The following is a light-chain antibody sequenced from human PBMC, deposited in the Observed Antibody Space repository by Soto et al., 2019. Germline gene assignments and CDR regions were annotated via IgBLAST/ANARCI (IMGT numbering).Light chain of an antibody. CDR3: QQYHNWPRT. J-gene: IGKJ1*01. CDR2: GAS. V-gene: IGKV3D-15*01. CDR1: RQGVSIH. Sequence: TQSPGKSATLSCRGSRQGVSIHLAWYQQKPGQAPRLLLHGASTRATGIPDRFSGSGSGTEFTLTISSLQSEDFAVYYCQQYHNWPRTFGQGTKVDIK.